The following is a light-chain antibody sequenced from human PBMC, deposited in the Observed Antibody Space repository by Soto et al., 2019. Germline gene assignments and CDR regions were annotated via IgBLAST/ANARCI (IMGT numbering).Light chain of an antibody. Sequence: QAVVTQPPSVSGAPGQRVTISCTGSSSNIGAGYDVHWYQQLPGTAPKLLIYGNSNRPSGVPDRFSGSKSGTSASLAITGLQAEDEADYYCQSYDSSLSALFGGG. J-gene: IGLJ3*02. CDR2: GNS. CDR1: SSNIGAGYD. CDR3: QSYDSSLSAL. V-gene: IGLV1-40*01.